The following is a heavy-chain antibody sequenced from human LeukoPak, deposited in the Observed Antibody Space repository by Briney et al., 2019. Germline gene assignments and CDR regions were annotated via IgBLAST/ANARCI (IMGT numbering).Heavy chain of an antibody. CDR3: ARLNWVGTFDI. V-gene: IGHV3-74*01. Sequence: GALRLSCEASGFTFSSYWLHWVRQAPGEGLVWVSRINSDGTITTYADSVKGRFTISRDNAKNTLYLQMNSLRPEDTAMYYCARLNWVGTFDIWGQGTMVTVSS. CDR1: GFTFSSYW. D-gene: IGHD7-27*01. CDR2: INSDGTIT. J-gene: IGHJ3*02.